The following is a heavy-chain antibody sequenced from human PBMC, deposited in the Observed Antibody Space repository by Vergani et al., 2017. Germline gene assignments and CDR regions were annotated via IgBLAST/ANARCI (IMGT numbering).Heavy chain of an antibody. J-gene: IGHJ5*02. CDR2: TWYDGNNK. CDR3: AGDFRLLYNRIDP. Sequence: VQLLQSEGAVVQPGGSLRLSCAASGFTFNQYGMHWVRQAPGKGLEWVAVTWYDGNNKQYADSVKGRFSISRDNSKSTMYLQMNSRRDDDTGVYYCAGDFRLLYNRIDPWGKGTLVTVSS. D-gene: IGHD1-14*01. CDR1: GFTFNQYG. V-gene: IGHV3-33*01.